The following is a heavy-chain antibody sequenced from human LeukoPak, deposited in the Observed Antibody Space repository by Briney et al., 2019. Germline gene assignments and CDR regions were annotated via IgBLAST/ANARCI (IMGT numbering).Heavy chain of an antibody. D-gene: IGHD3-10*01. V-gene: IGHV4-4*07. CDR2: IYTSGST. CDR3: ARETLAGFGELLYDY. CDR1: GGSISSYY. J-gene: IGHJ4*02. Sequence: SETLSLTCTVSGGSISSYYWSWIRQPAGKGLEWIGRIYTSGSTNYNPSLKSRVTISVDTSKNQFSLKLSSVTAADTAVYYCARETLAGFGELLYDYWGQGTLVTVSS.